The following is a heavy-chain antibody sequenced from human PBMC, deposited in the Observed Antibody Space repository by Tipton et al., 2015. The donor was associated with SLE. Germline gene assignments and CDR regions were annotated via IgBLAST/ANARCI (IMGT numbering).Heavy chain of an antibody. Sequence: TLSLTCTLSGASVTTSGYYWSWIRQSAGKGLEWIGRVSPSGGTNYNPSLKSRVTMSVDTSRNQFSLNLSSLTAADTAVYFCARDKWGEYTASTGYFWPSDPWGQGIPVTVSS. CDR3: ARDKWGEYTASTGYFWPSDP. CDR2: VSPSGGT. J-gene: IGHJ5*02. CDR1: GASVTTSGYY. D-gene: IGHD3-9*01. V-gene: IGHV4-61*02.